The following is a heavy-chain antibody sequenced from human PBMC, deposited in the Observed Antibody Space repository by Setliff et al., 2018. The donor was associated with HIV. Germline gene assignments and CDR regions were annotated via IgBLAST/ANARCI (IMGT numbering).Heavy chain of an antibody. CDR1: GFTFSDYY. V-gene: IGHV3-11*03. CDR3: TRASYYYDSSGWVDY. Sequence: GGSLRLSCAASGFTFSDYYMSWIRQAPGKGLEWVSYISSSSSYTNYADSVKGRFTISRDNAKNSLYLQMNSLRAEDTAVYYCTRASYYYDSSGWVDYWGQGTLVTVSS. CDR2: ISSSSSYT. D-gene: IGHD3-22*01. J-gene: IGHJ4*02.